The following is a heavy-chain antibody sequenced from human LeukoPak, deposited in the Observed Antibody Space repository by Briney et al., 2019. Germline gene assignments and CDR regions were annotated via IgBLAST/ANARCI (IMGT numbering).Heavy chain of an antibody. D-gene: IGHD3-22*01. Sequence: ASVKVSCKASGYTFTGYYMHWVRQAPGQGLEWMGWINPNSGGTNYAQKFQGRVTMTRDTSISTAYMELSRPRSDDTAVYYCARVGYYYDSSGYRYFDYWGQGTLVTVSS. CDR3: ARVGYYYDSSGYRYFDY. J-gene: IGHJ4*02. V-gene: IGHV1-2*02. CDR1: GYTFTGYY. CDR2: INPNSGGT.